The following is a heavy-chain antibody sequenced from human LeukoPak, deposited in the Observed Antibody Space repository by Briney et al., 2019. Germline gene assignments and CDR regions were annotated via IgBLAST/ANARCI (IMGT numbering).Heavy chain of an antibody. V-gene: IGHV1-69*02. CDR1: GGTFNNYN. D-gene: IGHD3-9*01. J-gene: IGHJ4*02. CDR2: IVPMLGVT. Sequence: SVKVSCKASGGTFNNYNIMWVRQAPGQGLEWMGRIVPMLGVTNYAQKFQDRVKITADKFTNTAYIELSSLRSEDTAAYYCARNILTGYYDYWGQGTLVTVSS. CDR3: ARNILTGYYDY.